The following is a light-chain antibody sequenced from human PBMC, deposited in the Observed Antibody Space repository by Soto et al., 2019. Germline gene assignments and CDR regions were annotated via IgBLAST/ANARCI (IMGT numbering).Light chain of an antibody. CDR2: WAS. CDR3: QQYYSTPPVT. J-gene: IGKJ5*01. CDR1: QSVLYSSNNKNY. V-gene: IGKV4-1*01. Sequence: DIVMTQSPDSLAVSLGERATINCKSSQSVLYSSNNKNYLAWYQQKPGQRPKLLIYWASTRESGVPDRFSGSGSGTDFALTISSLQAEDVAVYYCQQYYSTPPVTFGQGTRLEIK.